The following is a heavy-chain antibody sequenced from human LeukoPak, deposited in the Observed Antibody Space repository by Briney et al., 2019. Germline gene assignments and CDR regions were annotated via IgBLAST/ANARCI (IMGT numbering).Heavy chain of an antibody. CDR3: ARGDVVATMFDY. J-gene: IGHJ4*02. CDR2: INHSGST. V-gene: IGHV4-34*01. Sequence: SETLSLTCAVYGGSFSGYYWSWIRQPPGKGLEWIGEINHSGSTNYNPSLKSRVTISVDTSKNQFSLKLSSVTAADTAVYYCARGDVVATMFDYWGQGTLVTVSS. CDR1: GGSFSGYY. D-gene: IGHD5-12*01.